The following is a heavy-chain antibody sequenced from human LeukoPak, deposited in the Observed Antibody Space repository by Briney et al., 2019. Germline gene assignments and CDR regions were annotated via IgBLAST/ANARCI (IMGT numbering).Heavy chain of an antibody. J-gene: IGHJ4*02. V-gene: IGHV3-53*01. CDR3: ARDSDSGYGPFAS. CDR1: GFTVSNNY. Sequence: GGSLRLSCAASGFTVSNNYMSWVPQAPGKGLEWVSVIHSGGTTNYADSVQGRFTISRDNSKTTVYLHMNSLRAEDTAVYYCARDSDSGYGPFASWGQGTLVTVSS. CDR2: IHSGGTT. D-gene: IGHD5-12*01.